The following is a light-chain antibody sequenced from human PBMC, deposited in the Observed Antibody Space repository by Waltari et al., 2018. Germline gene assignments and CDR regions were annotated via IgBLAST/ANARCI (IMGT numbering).Light chain of an antibody. V-gene: IGLV8-61*01. J-gene: IGLJ3*02. CDR2: STN. CDR1: SGSVSTTYY. Sequence: QTVVTQEPSFSVSPGGTVTLTCGLSSGSVSTTYYPSWYQHTPGKAPRTLIYSTNNRSSGVPDRFSGSILGNKAALTITGAQADDESDYYCVLFMGSGIWVFGGGTKLTVL. CDR3: VLFMGSGIWV.